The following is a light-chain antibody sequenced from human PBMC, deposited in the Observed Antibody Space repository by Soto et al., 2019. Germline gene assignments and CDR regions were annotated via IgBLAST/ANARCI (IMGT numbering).Light chain of an antibody. Sequence: QSVLTQPASVSGSPGQSITISCTETTSDYVSWYQHHPGKAPKLMIYEVSNRPSGISHRFSGSKSANTASLTISGLQAEDEAEYYYTSYAGSTTLGVFGTGTKLTVL. J-gene: IGLJ1*01. V-gene: IGLV2-14*01. CDR3: TSYAGSTTLGV. CDR2: EVS. CDR1: TSDY.